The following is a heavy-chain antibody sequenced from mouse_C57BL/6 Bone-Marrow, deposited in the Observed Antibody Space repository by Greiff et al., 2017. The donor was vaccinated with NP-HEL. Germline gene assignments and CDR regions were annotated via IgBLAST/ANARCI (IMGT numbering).Heavy chain of an antibody. D-gene: IGHD1-1*01. CDR2: IHPNSGST. J-gene: IGHJ4*01. CDR1: GYTFTSYW. V-gene: IGHV1-64*01. Sequence: QVQLKQSGAELVKPGASVKLSCKASGYTFTSYWMHWVKQRPGQGLEWIGMIHPNSGSTNYNEKFKSKATLTVDKSSSTAYMQLSSLTSEDSAVYYCARASYYYGSYYAMDYWGQGTSVTVSS. CDR3: ARASYYYGSYYAMDY.